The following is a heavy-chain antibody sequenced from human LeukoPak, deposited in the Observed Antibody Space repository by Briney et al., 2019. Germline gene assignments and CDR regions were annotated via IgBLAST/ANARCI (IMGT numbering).Heavy chain of an antibody. J-gene: IGHJ6*02. CDR1: GGTFSSYA. Sequence: ASVTVSCKASGGTFSSYAISWVRQAPGQGLEWMGRIIPILGIANYAQKFQGRVTITADKSTSTAYMELSSLRSEDTAVYYCARVEYYYGSGSPNYYYGMDVWGQGTTVTVSS. D-gene: IGHD3-10*01. CDR3: ARVEYYYGSGSPNYYYGMDV. V-gene: IGHV1-69*04. CDR2: IIPILGIA.